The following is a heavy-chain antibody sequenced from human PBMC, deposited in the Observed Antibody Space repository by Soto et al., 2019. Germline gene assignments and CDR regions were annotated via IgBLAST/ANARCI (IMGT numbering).Heavy chain of an antibody. CDR1: GGTFSSYS. J-gene: IGHJ4*02. CDR3: ARDGGRHSGGIDY. D-gene: IGHD1-26*01. CDR2: IIPIFGTA. V-gene: IGHV1-69*01. Sequence: QVQMVQSGAEVKKPGSSVKVYCKASGGTFSSYSINWVRQAPGQGLEWMGEIIPIFGTANYAQKFQGRVTITADESTITAYMELSSLRSEDTAVYYCARDGGRHSGGIDYWGQGTLVTVAS.